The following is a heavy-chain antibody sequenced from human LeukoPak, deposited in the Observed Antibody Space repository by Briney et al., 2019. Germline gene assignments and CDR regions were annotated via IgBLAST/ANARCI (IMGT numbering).Heavy chain of an antibody. CDR1: GFTFSSYP. V-gene: IGHV3-64*01. D-gene: IGHD5-24*01. J-gene: IGHJ4*02. Sequence: GGSLKLSCAASGFTFSSYPMHWVRQAPGKGLEYVSAISSNGDTTYYANSERGRFTISRDDSKNTLYLQMGSLRTEDMAIYYCARETIGTNDYWGQGTLVTVSS. CDR3: ARETIGTNDY. CDR2: ISSNGDTT.